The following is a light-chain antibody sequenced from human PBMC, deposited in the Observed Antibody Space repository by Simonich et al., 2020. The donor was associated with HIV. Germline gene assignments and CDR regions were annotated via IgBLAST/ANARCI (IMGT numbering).Light chain of an antibody. Sequence: EIVMTPSPATLSVSPGERATLPCRASPSVNSNLAWYQQKPGQPPRLLIYGASTRATGIPARFSGSGSGTEFTLTISSMQSEDFAVYYCQQYNNWPLFFGQGTKLEMK. CDR2: GAS. CDR1: PSVNSN. V-gene: IGKV3-15*01. CDR3: QQYNNWPLF. J-gene: IGKJ2*01.